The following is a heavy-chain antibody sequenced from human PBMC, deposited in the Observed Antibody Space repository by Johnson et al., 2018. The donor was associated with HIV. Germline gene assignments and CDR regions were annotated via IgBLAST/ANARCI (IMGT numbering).Heavy chain of an antibody. CDR1: GFTFRSYA. J-gene: IGHJ3*01. V-gene: IGHV3-30-3*01. CDR2: VSYRGSNK. CDR3: ARDRVLVAYASLDAFDL. Sequence: QVQLVESGGGVVQPGRSLRLSCAASGFTFRSYAMHWVRQTPGKGLEWVAVVSYRGSNKYYADSVKGRFTISRDNSKNKLYLQMNSLRADDTAVYYCARDRVLVAYASLDAFDLWGQGTMVSVSS. D-gene: IGHD2-8*02.